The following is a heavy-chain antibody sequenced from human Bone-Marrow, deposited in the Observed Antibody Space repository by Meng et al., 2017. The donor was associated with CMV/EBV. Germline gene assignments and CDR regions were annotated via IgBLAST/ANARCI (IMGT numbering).Heavy chain of an antibody. J-gene: IGHJ6*02. Sequence: GGSLRLSCAASGFTFSSYSMNWVRQAPGKGLEWVSSISSSSSYIYYADSVKGRFTISRDNAKNSLYLQMNSLRAEDTAVYYCARVAAAGRGMDVWGQGTTVTVSS. CDR1: GFTFSSYS. CDR3: ARVAAAGRGMDV. D-gene: IGHD6-13*01. CDR2: ISSSSSYI. V-gene: IGHV3-21*01.